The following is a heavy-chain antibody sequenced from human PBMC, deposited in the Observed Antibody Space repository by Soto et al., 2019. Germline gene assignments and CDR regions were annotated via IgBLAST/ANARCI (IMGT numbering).Heavy chain of an antibody. CDR2: IYPGDSDT. CDR1: GYSFTSYW. D-gene: IGHD2-15*01. CDR3: ARQVGYCSGGSCYLV. V-gene: IGHV5-51*01. J-gene: IGHJ4*02. Sequence: PGESLKISCKGSGYSFTSYWIGWVRQMPGKGLEWMGIIYPGDSDTRYSPSFQGQVTISADKSISTAYLQWSSLKASDTAMYYCARQVGYCSGGSCYLVWGKGTLVTVSS.